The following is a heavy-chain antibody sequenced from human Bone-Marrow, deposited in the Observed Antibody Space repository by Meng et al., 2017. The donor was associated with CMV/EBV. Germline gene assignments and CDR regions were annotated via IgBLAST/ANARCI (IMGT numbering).Heavy chain of an antibody. Sequence: GESLKISCAASGFTFSSYAMSWVRQAPGKGLEWVSVIYSGGGDTYYADSVKGRFTISRDNSKNTLYLQMNSLRAEDTAVYYCAREKNYGSGSYIHYGMDVWGQGTTVTVSS. V-gene: IGHV3-23*03. CDR3: AREKNYGSGSYIHYGMDV. CDR2: IYSGGGDT. CDR1: GFTFSSYA. J-gene: IGHJ6*02. D-gene: IGHD3-10*01.